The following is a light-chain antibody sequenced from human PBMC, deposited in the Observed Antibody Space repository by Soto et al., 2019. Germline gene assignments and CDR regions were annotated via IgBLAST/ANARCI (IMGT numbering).Light chain of an antibody. Sequence: QLVLTQSPSASASLGASVKLTCTLSSGHSSYAIAWHQQQPEKGPRYLMKLNSDGSHSKGDGIPDRFSGSSSGAERYLTISSLQSEDESYYYCQTWGTCTLFGGGTKVTVL. CDR2: LNSDGSH. CDR3: QTWGTCTL. J-gene: IGLJ2*01. V-gene: IGLV4-69*01. CDR1: SGHSSYA.